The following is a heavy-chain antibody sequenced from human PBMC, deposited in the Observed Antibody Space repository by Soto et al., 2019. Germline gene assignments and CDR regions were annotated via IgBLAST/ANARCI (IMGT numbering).Heavy chain of an antibody. J-gene: IGHJ6*02. Sequence: QVQLVESGGGVVQPGRSLRLSCAASGFTFSSYGMHWVRQAPGKGLEWVAVIWYDGSNKYYADSVKGRFTISRDNSKNTRYXXMXSXXAEDTAVYYCARDKGNSSSQKKQPLVRSYYYGMDVWGQGTTVTVSS. V-gene: IGHV3-33*01. CDR1: GFTFSSYG. CDR2: IWYDGSNK. D-gene: IGHD6-13*01. CDR3: ARDKGNSSSQKKQPLVRSYYYGMDV.